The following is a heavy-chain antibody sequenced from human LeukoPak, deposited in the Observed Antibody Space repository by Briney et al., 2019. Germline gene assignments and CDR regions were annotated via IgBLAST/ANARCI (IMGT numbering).Heavy chain of an antibody. CDR2: TYYRSKCYN. V-gene: IGHV6-1*01. CDR3: ARFGAPSYYGSGSYYNL. J-gene: IGHJ4*02. Sequence: SQTLSLTSAISADSFSSNSAAWNWISQSPSRGLEWLGTTYYRSKCYNDYAVSVKSRITINPNTSNNQYSLQLNSVTPEDTAVYYCARFGAPSYYGSGSYYNLWGQGTLVTVSS. CDR1: ADSFSSNSAA. D-gene: IGHD3-10*01.